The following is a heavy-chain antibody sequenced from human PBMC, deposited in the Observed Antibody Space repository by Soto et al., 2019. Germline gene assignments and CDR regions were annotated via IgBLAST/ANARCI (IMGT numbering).Heavy chain of an antibody. CDR3: ARSSLSDILLMVYAVAYDAFDI. V-gene: IGHV1-69*13. CDR1: GGTFSSYA. D-gene: IGHD2-8*01. Sequence: SVKVSCKASGGTFSSYAISWVRQAPGQGLEWMGGIIPIFGTANYAQKFQGRVTITADESTSTAYMELSSLRSEDTAVYYCARSSLSDILLMVYAVAYDAFDIWGQGKMVTVSS. J-gene: IGHJ3*02. CDR2: IIPIFGTA.